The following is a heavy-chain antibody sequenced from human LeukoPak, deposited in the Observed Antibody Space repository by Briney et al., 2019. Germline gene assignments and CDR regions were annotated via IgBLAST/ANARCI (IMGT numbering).Heavy chain of an antibody. J-gene: IGHJ4*02. CDR1: GFTFSSYA. CDR3: AKGDYDILTGYPLGFDY. V-gene: IGHV3-23*01. D-gene: IGHD3-9*01. Sequence: GGSLRLSCAASGFTFSSYAMSWVRQAPGKGLEWVSAISGSGGSTYYADSVKGRFTISRDNPKNTLYLQMNSLRAEDTAVYYCAKGDYDILTGYPLGFDYWGQGTLVTVSS. CDR2: ISGSGGST.